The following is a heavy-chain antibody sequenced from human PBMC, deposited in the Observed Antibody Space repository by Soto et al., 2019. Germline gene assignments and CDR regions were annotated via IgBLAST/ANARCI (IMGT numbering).Heavy chain of an antibody. CDR1: GFTFSDYY. CDR2: ISSSSSYT. J-gene: IGHJ4*02. CDR3: ARGPGLFNCGGDCRTLDY. V-gene: IGHV3-11*06. Sequence: QVQLVESGGGLVKPGGSLRLSCAASGFTFSDYYITWIRQAPGKGLEWVSYISSSSSYTNYADSVKGRFTISRDNAKNSLYLQRNSLRAEDTAVYYCARGPGLFNCGGDCRTLDYWGQGTLVTVSS. D-gene: IGHD2-21*02.